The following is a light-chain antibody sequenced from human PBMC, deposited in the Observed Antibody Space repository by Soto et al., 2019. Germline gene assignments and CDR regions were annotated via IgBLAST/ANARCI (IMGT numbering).Light chain of an antibody. J-gene: IGLJ3*02. CDR1: SSDVGGYNH. CDR2: DVS. V-gene: IGLV2-14*01. CDR3: SSYTSSNTWV. Sequence: QSALTQPASVSGSPGQSITISCTGTSSDVGGYNHVSWYQQYPGKAPKLMIYDVSNRPSGVSNRFSGSKSGNTASLTISGLQAEDEADYYCSSYTSSNTWVFGGGTKLTVL.